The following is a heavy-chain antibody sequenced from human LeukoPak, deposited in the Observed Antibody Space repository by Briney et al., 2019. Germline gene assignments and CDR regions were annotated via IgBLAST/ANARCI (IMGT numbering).Heavy chain of an antibody. CDR2: IRYDGSNK. D-gene: IGHD6-13*01. CDR1: GFTFSSYG. V-gene: IGHV3-30*02. CDR3: AKSYRSGWYRGVIDY. J-gene: IGHJ4*02. Sequence: QTGGSLRLSCAASGFTFSSYGIHWVRQAPGKGLEWVAFIRYDGSNKYYADSVRGRFTISRDNSKNTLYLQMNLRADDTAVYYCAKSYRSGWYRGVIDYWGQGTLVTVSS.